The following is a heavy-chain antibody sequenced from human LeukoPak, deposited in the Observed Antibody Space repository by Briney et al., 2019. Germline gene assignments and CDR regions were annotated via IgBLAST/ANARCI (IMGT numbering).Heavy chain of an antibody. CDR3: ARVRGVRYFDWLDPENWFDP. D-gene: IGHD3-9*01. V-gene: IGHV4-59*01. CDR1: GGSISSYY. Sequence: SETLSLTCTVSGGSISSYYWSWIRQPPGKGLEWIVYIYYSGSTNYNPSLKSRVTISVDTSKNQFSLKLSSVTAADTAVYYCARVRGVRYFDWLDPENWFDPWGQGTLVTVSS. J-gene: IGHJ5*02. CDR2: IYYSGST.